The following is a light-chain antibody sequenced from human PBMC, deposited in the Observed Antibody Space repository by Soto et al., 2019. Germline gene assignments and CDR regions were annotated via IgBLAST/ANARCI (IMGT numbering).Light chain of an antibody. J-gene: IGLJ2*01. CDR1: SSNIGAGYD. V-gene: IGLV1-40*01. CDR3: QSYDSSLSAHVV. Sequence: QAVVTQPPSVSGAPGQRVTISCTGSSSNIGAGYDVHWYQQLPGTGPKLLIYNNSNRPSGVPDRFSGSNSGTSASLAITGLQAEDEADYYCQSYDSSLSAHVVFGGGTKLTVL. CDR2: NNS.